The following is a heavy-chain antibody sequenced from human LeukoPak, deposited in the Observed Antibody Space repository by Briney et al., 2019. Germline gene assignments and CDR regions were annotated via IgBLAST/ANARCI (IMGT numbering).Heavy chain of an antibody. CDR1: QFTFRSYG. J-gene: IGHJ4*02. Sequence: GGSLRLSCVASQFTFRSYGMHWVRQAPGKGLEWVSAISGSGGSTYYADSVKGRFTISRDNSKNTLYLQMNSLRAEDTAVYYCAKVRDGYIDYWGQGTLVTVSS. D-gene: IGHD5-24*01. V-gene: IGHV3-23*01. CDR2: ISGSGGST. CDR3: AKVRDGYIDY.